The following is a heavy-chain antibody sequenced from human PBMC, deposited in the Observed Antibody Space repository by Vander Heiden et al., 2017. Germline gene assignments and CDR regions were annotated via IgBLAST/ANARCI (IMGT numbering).Heavy chain of an antibody. CDR2: ISWNSGSI. Sequence: EVQLVESGGGLVQPGRSLRLSCAASGFTFDDYAMRWVRQAPGKGLEWVSGISWNSGSIGYADSVKGRFTISRDNAKNSLYLQMNSLRAEDTALYYCAKGSTVTTPWNWGQGTLVTVSS. J-gene: IGHJ4*02. CDR1: GFTFDDYA. D-gene: IGHD4-17*01. CDR3: AKGSTVTTPWN. V-gene: IGHV3-9*01.